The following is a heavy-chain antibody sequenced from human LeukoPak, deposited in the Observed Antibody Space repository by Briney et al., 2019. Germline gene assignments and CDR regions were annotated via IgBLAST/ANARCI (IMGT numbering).Heavy chain of an antibody. CDR3: ARDRGYYDSSGYYYFDY. D-gene: IGHD3-22*01. CDR1: GYTFTGYY. CDR2: INPNSGAT. J-gene: IGHJ4*02. V-gene: IGHV1-2*02. Sequence: ASVKVSCKASGYTFTGYYMHWVRQPPGQGLEWMGWINPNSGATNYAQKFQGRVTMTRDTSISTAYKELSRLRSDATAVYYCARDRGYYDSSGYYYFDYWGQGTLVTVSS.